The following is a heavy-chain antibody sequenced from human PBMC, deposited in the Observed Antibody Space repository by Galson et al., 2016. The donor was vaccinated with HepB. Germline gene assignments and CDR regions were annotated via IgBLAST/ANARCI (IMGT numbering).Heavy chain of an antibody. CDR1: GFTFSTYA. CDR2: ISGSAYSGVT. D-gene: IGHD6-13*01. J-gene: IGHJ4*02. Sequence: SLRLSCAASGFTFSTYAMSWVRQAPGKRLEWVSVISGSAYSGVTYYADSVRGRFTISRDDSKTTLYLLMTSLTAEDTAVYYCAKRPTWRIAIPVDYFDYWGQGTMVTVSS. CDR3: AKRPTWRIAIPVDYFDY. V-gene: IGHV3-23*01.